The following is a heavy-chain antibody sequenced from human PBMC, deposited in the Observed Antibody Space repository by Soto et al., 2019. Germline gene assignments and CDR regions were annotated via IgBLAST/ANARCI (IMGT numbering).Heavy chain of an antibody. CDR1: GFSFSDYY. V-gene: IGHV3-11*01. CDR3: VRDRVTQGDDWFDP. Sequence: QVQLVESGGGVVKPGESLRLSCAASGFSFSDYYMSWVRQAPGKGLEWVSYISSSERIRYYAVSVRGRFTISRDNAKNSLYLQMNSLRVEDTAVYYGVRDRVTQGDDWFDPWGQGTLVTVSS. D-gene: IGHD2-21*02. J-gene: IGHJ5*02. CDR2: ISSSERIR.